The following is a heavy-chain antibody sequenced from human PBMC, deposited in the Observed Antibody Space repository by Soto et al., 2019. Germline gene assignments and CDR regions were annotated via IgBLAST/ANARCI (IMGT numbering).Heavy chain of an antibody. CDR1: GGSISSGDYY. J-gene: IGHJ6*04. Sequence: SETLSLTCTVSGGSISSGDYYWSWIRQPPGKGLEWIGYIYYSGSTYYNPSLKSRVTISVDTSKNQFSLKLSSVTAADKAVYYCASYIKNDFWIPQGPSRYYYGMDVWGEGTTVIVSS. CDR3: ASYIKNDFWIPQGPSRYYYGMDV. CDR2: IYYSGST. D-gene: IGHD3-3*01. V-gene: IGHV4-30-4*01.